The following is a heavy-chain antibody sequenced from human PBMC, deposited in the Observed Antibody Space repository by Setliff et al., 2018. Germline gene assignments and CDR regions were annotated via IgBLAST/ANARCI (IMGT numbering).Heavy chain of an antibody. CDR3: AKGVGSYYTSMYFDY. D-gene: IGHD1-26*01. Sequence: PGGSLRLSCAASGFTFSSYEMNWVRQAPGKGLEWVSYISSSGSTIYYADSVKGRFTISRDNAKNSLYLQMNSLRAEDTAVYYCAKGVGSYYTSMYFDYWGQGTLVTVSS. V-gene: IGHV3-48*03. CDR1: GFTFSSYE. CDR2: ISSSGSTI. J-gene: IGHJ4*02.